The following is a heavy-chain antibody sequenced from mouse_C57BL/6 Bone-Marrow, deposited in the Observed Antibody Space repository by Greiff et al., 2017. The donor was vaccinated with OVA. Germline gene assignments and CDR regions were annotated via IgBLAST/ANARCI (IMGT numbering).Heavy chain of an antibody. Sequence: QVQLQQPGAELVKPGASVKLSCKASGYTFTSYWMHWVKQRPGQGLEWIGMIHPNSGSTNYNEKFKSKATLTVDKSSSTAYMQLSSLTSEDSAVYYCARTRLYYYGSSFPYFDYWGQGTTRTVSS. J-gene: IGHJ2*01. CDR2: IHPNSGST. CDR1: GYTFTSYW. CDR3: ARTRLYYYGSSFPYFDY. V-gene: IGHV1-64*01. D-gene: IGHD1-1*01.